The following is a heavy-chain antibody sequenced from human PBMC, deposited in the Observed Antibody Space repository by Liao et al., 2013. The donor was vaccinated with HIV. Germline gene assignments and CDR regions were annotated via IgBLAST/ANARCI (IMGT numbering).Heavy chain of an antibody. V-gene: IGHV4-59*11. Sequence: QVQLQESGPGLVKSSETLSLTCSVSGGSFTTHYWTWIRQPPGKGLEWIGNVYYGGSTSYNASLKSRVTISMDTSKTQFSLTLISVTGADTAVYYCARDTNFRSGSGGIDFWGQGTLVTVSP. D-gene: IGHD3-3*01. CDR3: ARDTNFRSGSGGIDF. CDR1: GGSFTTHY. J-gene: IGHJ4*02. CDR2: VYYGGST.